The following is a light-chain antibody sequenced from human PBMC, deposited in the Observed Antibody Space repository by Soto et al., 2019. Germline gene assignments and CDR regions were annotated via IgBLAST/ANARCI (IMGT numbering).Light chain of an antibody. CDR1: QGISSY. CDR3: QQCYGYPTT. CDR2: AAS. Sequence: ILVTQNRSSLCAPTVFKITITCFASQGISSYLAWYQQKPGKAPKLLIYAASTLQSGVPSRFSGSLSRTDFTLTMSCLQSEDVATYYCQQCYGYPTTFGQGTKV. V-gene: IGKV1-8*01. J-gene: IGKJ1*01.